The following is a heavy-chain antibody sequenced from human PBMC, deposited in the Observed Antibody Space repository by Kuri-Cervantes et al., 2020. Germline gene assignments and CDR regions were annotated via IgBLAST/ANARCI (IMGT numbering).Heavy chain of an antibody. V-gene: IGHV3-11*04. D-gene: IGHD1-14*01. Sequence: SLKISCAASGFTFSDYYMSWIRQAPGKGLEWVSYISSSGSTIYYADSVKCRFTISRGNAKNSLYLQMNSLRAEDTAVYYCAREHLTAFDIWGQGTMVTVSS. CDR1: GFTFSDYY. CDR2: ISSSGSTI. CDR3: AREHLTAFDI. J-gene: IGHJ3*02.